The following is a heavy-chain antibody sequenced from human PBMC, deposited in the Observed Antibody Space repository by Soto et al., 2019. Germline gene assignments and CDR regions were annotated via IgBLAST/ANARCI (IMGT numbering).Heavy chain of an antibody. CDR3: AREDLGYCSGGSCYAGEYFDY. CDR2: ISDSSSYI. CDR1: GFTFSSYS. Sequence: GGSLRLSCAASGFTFSSYSMNWVRQAPGKGQEWVSSISDSSSYIYYADSVKGRFTISRDNAKNSLYLQMNSPRAEDTAVYYCAREDLGYCSGGSCYAGEYFDYWGQGTLVXVSS. J-gene: IGHJ4*02. D-gene: IGHD2-15*01. V-gene: IGHV3-21*01.